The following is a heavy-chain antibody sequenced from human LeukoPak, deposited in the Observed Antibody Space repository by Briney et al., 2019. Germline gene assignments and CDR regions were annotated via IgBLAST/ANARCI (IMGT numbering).Heavy chain of an antibody. CDR3: AKVRTRYSSGWYVAAH. CDR1: GFTFSSYW. CDR2: IKQDGSEK. Sequence: PGGSLRLSCAASGFTFSSYWMSWVRQAPGKGLEWVANIKQDGSEKYYVDSVKGRFTISRDNAKNSLYLQMNSLRAEDTAVYYCAKVRTRYSSGWYVAAHWGQGTLVTVSS. V-gene: IGHV3-7*03. J-gene: IGHJ4*02. D-gene: IGHD6-19*01.